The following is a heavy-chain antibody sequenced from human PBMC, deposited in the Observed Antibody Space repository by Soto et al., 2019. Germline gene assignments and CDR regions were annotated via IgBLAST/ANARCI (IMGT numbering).Heavy chain of an antibody. D-gene: IGHD2-2*01. J-gene: IGHJ3*02. CDR2: ISWNSGSI. CDR3: AKGRSSSTSCYYAAFDI. Sequence: PGGSLRLSCAASGFTFDDYAMHWVRQAPGKGLEWVSGISWNSGSIGYADSVKGRFTISRDNAKNSLYLQMNSLRAEDTALYYCAKGRSSSTSCYYAAFDIWGQGTMVTVSS. V-gene: IGHV3-9*01. CDR1: GFTFDDYA.